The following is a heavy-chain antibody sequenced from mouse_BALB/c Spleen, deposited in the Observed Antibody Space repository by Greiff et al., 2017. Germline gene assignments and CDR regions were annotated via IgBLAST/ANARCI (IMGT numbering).Heavy chain of an antibody. D-gene: IGHD2-3*01. J-gene: IGHJ4*01. CDR2: IDPANGNT. CDR3: ARSLMTDYYAMDY. CDR1: GFNIKDTY. Sequence: VQLKESGAELVKPGASVKLSCTASGFNIKDTYMHWVKQRPEQGLEWIGRIDPANGNTKYDPKFQGKATITADTSSNTAYLQLSSLTSEDTAVYYCARSLMTDYYAMDYWGQGTSVTVSS. V-gene: IGHV14-3*02.